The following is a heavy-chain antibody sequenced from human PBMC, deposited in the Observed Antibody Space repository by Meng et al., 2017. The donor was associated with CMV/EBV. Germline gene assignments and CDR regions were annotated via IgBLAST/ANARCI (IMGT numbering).Heavy chain of an antibody. CDR1: GGSISSYY. CDR3: ARHWQQLDGRDYYYYCMDV. J-gene: IGHJ6*02. Sequence: GSLRLSCTVSGGSISSYYWSWIRQPAGKGLEWIGRIYTSGSTNYNPSLKGRVPMSVDTSKNQFSLKLSSVNAADTAMYYCARHWQQLDGRDYYYYCMDVWGQGITVTVSS. CDR2: IYTSGST. D-gene: IGHD6-13*01. V-gene: IGHV4-4*07.